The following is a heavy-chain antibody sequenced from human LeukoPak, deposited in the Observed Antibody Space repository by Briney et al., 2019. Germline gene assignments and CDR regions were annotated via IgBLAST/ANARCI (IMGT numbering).Heavy chain of an antibody. J-gene: IGHJ4*02. CDR2: IYYTGST. CDR3: ARHALVAASSFDY. V-gene: IGHV4-61*01. Sequence: PSETLSLTCTVSGGSVSSGSYYWSWIRQPPGKGLEWIGSIYYTGSTTVHNPSLKSRVTISVDTSKNQFSLNLSSVTAADTAVYYCARHALVAASSFDYWGQGTLVTVSS. D-gene: IGHD2-15*01. CDR1: GGSVSSGSYY.